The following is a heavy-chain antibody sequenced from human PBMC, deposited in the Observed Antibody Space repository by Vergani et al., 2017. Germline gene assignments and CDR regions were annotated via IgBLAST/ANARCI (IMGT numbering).Heavy chain of an antibody. V-gene: IGHV3-48*01. CDR2: ISSSSSTI. CDR1: GFTFSSYN. D-gene: IGHD4-17*01. J-gene: IGHJ6*02. CDR3: SRWSTVTTLYFYYGMDV. Sequence: EVQLVESGGGLAQPGGSLRLSCAASGFTFSSYNMNWVRQAPGKGLEWLSYISSSSSTIYYADSVKGRFTISRDNAKNSLNLQMNSLRAEDTAVYYCSRWSTVTTLYFYYGMDVWGQGTTVTVSS.